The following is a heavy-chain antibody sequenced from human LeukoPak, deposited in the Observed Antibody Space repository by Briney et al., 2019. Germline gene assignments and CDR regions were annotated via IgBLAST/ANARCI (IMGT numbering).Heavy chain of an antibody. CDR1: GYTFTSYA. V-gene: IGHV1-3*01. CDR3: ARGDYCGGDCSYGVDV. Sequence: GASVKVSCEASGYTFTSYAMHWVRQAPGQRLEWMGWINAGNGNTKYSQKFQGRVTITRDTSASTAYMELSSLRSEDTAVYYCARGDYCGGDCSYGVDVWGQGTTVTVSS. CDR2: INAGNGNT. D-gene: IGHD2-21*02. J-gene: IGHJ6*02.